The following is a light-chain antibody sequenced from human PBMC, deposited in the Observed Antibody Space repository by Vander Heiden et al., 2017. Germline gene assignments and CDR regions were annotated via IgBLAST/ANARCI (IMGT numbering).Light chain of an antibody. CDR1: NIGSKN. CDR2: RDS. J-gene: IGLJ2*01. Sequence: SYELTQPLSVSVALGQTARITCGGNNIGSKNVHWYQQQPGQAPVLVIYRDSNRPSGIPGRFSGSNSGNTATLTISRAQAGDEADYYCQGWDSSTDVVFGGGTKLTVL. CDR3: QGWDSSTDVV. V-gene: IGLV3-9*01.